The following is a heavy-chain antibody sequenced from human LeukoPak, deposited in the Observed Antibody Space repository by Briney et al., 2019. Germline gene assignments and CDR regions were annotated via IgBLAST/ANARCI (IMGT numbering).Heavy chain of an antibody. CDR1: GFTFSSYE. CDR3: ARARGRGEFRYCSSTSCPDYYGMDV. D-gene: IGHD2-2*01. Sequence: PGGSLRLSCAASGFTFSSYEMNWVRQAPGKGLEWVSYISSSGSTIYYADSVKGRFTISRDNAKNSLYLQMNSLRAEDTAVYYCARARGRGEFRYCSSTSCPDYYGMDVWGQGTTVTVSS. V-gene: IGHV3-48*03. J-gene: IGHJ6*02. CDR2: ISSSGSTI.